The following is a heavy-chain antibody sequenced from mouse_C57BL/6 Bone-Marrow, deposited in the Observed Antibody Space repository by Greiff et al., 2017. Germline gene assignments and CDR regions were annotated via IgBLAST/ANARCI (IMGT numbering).Heavy chain of an antibody. D-gene: IGHD2-4*01. CDR2: INPYNGDT. CDR1: GYSFTGYF. CDR3: AREYDYDPWFAY. Sequence: LVESGPELVKPGDSVKISCKASGYSFTGYFMNWVMQSHGKSLEWIGRINPYNGDTFYNQKFKGKATLTVDKSSSTAHMELRSLTSEDSAVYYCAREYDYDPWFAYGGQGNLVTVSA. J-gene: IGHJ3*01. V-gene: IGHV1-20*01.